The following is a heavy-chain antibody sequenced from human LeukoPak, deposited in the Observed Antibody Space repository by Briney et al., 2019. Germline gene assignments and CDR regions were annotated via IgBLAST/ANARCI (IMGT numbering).Heavy chain of an antibody. J-gene: IGHJ4*02. CDR2: IYYSGST. Sequence: PSETLSLTCTVSGGSICSGGYYWSWIRQHPGKGLEWIGYIYYSGSTYYNPSLKSRVTISVDTSKNQFSLKLSSVTAADTAVYYCARLTTVTYYFDYWGQGTLVTVSS. V-gene: IGHV4-31*03. CDR3: ARLTTVTYYFDY. D-gene: IGHD4-17*01. CDR1: GGSICSGGYY.